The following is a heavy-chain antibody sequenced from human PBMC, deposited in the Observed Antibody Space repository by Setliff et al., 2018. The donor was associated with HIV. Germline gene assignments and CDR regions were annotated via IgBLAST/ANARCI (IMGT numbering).Heavy chain of an antibody. J-gene: IGHJ3*02. Sequence: SETLSLTCSVSGGSVNSYHWSWIRQPPGKGLEWIGCIYKSGTTNYSPSLKSRVTISAGPSKNQFSLKLTSVTAADTAMYYCARRESYYDILTGPAFDAFDIWGQGTMVTVSS. CDR3: ARRESYYDILTGPAFDAFDI. CDR2: IYKSGTT. V-gene: IGHV4-59*08. CDR1: GGSVNSYH. D-gene: IGHD3-9*01.